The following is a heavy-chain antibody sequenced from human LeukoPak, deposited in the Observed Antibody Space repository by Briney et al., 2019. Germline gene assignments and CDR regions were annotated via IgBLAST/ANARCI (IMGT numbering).Heavy chain of an antibody. D-gene: IGHD2-2*02. J-gene: IGHJ6*02. CDR3: AKDGYCSSTSCYTYYYYYYGMDV. CDR2: ISWNNSSI. CDR1: GFTFDDYA. V-gene: IGHV3-9*01. Sequence: PGRSLRLSCAASGFTFDDYAMHWVRQAPGKGLEWVSGISWNNSSIGYADSVKGRFTISRDNAKNSLCLQMNSLRAEDTALYYCAKDGYCSSTSCYTYYYYYYGMDVWGQGTTVTVSS.